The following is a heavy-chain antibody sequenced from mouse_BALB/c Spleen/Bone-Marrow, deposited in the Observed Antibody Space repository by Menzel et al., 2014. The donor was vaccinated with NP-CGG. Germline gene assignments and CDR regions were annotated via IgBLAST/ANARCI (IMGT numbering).Heavy chain of an antibody. V-gene: IGHV7-3*02. CDR1: GFTFTDYY. CDR2: IRNKAKGYTT. CDR3: ARDNNPITTAYWYFDV. J-gene: IGHJ1*01. D-gene: IGHD1-2*01. Sequence: EVKLVESGGGLVQPGGSLRLSCATSGFTFTDYYMSWVRQPPGKALEWLGFIRNKAKGYTTEYSASVKGRVTIPRDNSQSILYLQRNTLRAEDSATYYCARDNNPITTAYWYFDVWGAGTTVTVSS.